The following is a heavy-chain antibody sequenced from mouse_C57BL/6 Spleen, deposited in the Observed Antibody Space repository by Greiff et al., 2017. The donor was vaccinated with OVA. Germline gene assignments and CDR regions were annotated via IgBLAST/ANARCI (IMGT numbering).Heavy chain of an antibody. CDR1: GYTFTSYW. CDR2: IDPSDSYT. CDR3: ARGGFDY. J-gene: IGHJ2*01. V-gene: IGHV1-69*01. Sequence: VQLQQPGAELVMPGASVKLSCKASGYTFTSYWMHWVKQRPGQGLAWIGEIDPSDSYTNYNQKFKGKSTLTVDKSSSTAYMQLSSLTSEDSAVYYCARGGFDYWGQGTTLTVSS.